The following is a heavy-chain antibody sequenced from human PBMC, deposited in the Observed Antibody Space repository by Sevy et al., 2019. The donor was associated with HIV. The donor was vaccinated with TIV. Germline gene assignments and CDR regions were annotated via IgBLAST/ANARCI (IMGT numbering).Heavy chain of an antibody. CDR1: GFSFSANW. D-gene: IGHD3-16*01. CDR2: IKGDGSDK. CDR3: AHETFGRFES. J-gene: IGHJ4*02. V-gene: IGHV3-7*01. Sequence: GGSLRLSCAASGFSFSANWMNWVRLAPGKGLEWVANIKGDGSDKHYVDSVEGRFTISRDNAKNALYLQMNSLRVEDTAVYYCAHETFGRFESWGQGTLVTVSS.